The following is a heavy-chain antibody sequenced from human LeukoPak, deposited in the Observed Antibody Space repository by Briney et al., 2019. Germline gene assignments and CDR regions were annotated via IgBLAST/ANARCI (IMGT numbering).Heavy chain of an antibody. CDR3: ARLDKNYDFWSGYYTHYFDC. J-gene: IGHJ4*02. V-gene: IGHV4-34*01. Sequence: SETLSLTCAVYGGSFSGYYWSWIRQPPGKGLEWIGEINHSGSTNYNPSLKSRVTISVDTSKNQFSLKLSSVTAADTAVYYCARLDKNYDFWSGYYTHYFDCWGQGTLVTVSS. CDR1: GGSFSGYY. CDR2: INHSGST. D-gene: IGHD3-3*01.